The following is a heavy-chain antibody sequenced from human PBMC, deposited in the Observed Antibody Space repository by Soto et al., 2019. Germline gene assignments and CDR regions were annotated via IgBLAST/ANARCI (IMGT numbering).Heavy chain of an antibody. CDR1: GYTFNTYF. CDR3: AIDTGNSFDY. CDR2: ISPHNGNT. V-gene: IGHV1-18*01. Sequence: HVQLVQSVGELKKPGASVKVSCNTSGYTFNTYFITWVRQAPGQGLEWMGWISPHNGNTNYAEKFQGRVTMTADTITKTAYMELRNLRIDDTAVYYCAIDTGNSFDYWGQGTPVTVSS. J-gene: IGHJ4*02.